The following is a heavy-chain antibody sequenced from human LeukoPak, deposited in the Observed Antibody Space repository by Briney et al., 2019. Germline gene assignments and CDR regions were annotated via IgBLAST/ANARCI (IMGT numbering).Heavy chain of an antibody. J-gene: IGHJ4*02. CDR2: INPSGGST. D-gene: IGHD3-10*01. CDR1: GYTFTSYD. Sequence: ASVKVSCKASGYTFTSYDINWVRQATGQGLEWMGIINPSGGSTSYAQKFQGGVTMTRDTSTSTVYMELSSLRSEDTAVYYCARGHYYYGSGSYYVHDYWGQGTLVTVSS. V-gene: IGHV1-46*01. CDR3: ARGHYYYGSGSYYVHDY.